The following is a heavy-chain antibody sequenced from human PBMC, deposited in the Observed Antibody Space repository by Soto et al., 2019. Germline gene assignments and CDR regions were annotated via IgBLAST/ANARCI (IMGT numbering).Heavy chain of an antibody. J-gene: IGHJ6*02. CDR2: INHSGST. D-gene: IGHD3-9*01. Sequence: SETLSLTCSVYGGSFRCYYWSWIRHPPGEWREWIGEINHSGSTNYNPSLKSRVTISVDTSKNQFSLKLSSVTAADTAVYYCARGGTYDILTGYYYYYYGMDVWGQGTTVTVSS. CDR1: GGSFRCYY. CDR3: ARGGTYDILTGYYYYYYGMDV. V-gene: IGHV4-34*01.